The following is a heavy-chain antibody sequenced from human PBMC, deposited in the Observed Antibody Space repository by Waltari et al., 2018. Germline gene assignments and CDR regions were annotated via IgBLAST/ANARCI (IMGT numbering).Heavy chain of an antibody. CDR2: ISYNGGNQ. CDR3: ARESQNWNDRSFDC. D-gene: IGHD1-1*01. CDR1: GFTFDNYA. J-gene: IGHJ4*02. V-gene: IGHV3-30-3*01. Sequence: QVQLVESGGGVVQPGRSLRLSCAASGFTFDNYAMRWVRQGPGKGLEWLAFISYNGGNQYSAASVKGRFTVSRDNSKNSLYLQMDSLRAEDTAVYYCARESQNWNDRSFDCWGQGTLVTVSS.